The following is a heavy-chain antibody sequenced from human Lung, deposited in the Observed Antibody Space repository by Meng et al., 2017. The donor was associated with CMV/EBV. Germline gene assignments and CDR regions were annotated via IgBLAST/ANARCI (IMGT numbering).Heavy chain of an antibody. J-gene: IGHJ4*02. Sequence: ASVKVSCKASGYTFTNYGISWVRRAPGQGLEWMGWINTYNGKTNYRQNLQGRVTMTTDTSMSTVYMELRSLRSDDTAVYYCASALDPTYFNYWGQGTLVTVSS. CDR3: ASALDPTYFNY. CDR1: GYTFTNYG. V-gene: IGHV1-18*01. D-gene: IGHD3-9*01. CDR2: INTYNGKT.